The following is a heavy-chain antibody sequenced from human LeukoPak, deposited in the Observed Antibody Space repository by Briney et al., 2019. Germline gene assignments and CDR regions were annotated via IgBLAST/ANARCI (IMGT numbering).Heavy chain of an antibody. J-gene: IGHJ4*02. CDR3: ARIAVTYTFDY. Sequence: GGSLRLSCAASGFTFSDYYMSWIRQAPGKGLEWVSYISSSGSTIYYADSVKGRFTISRDNAKKSLYLQMNSLRAEDTAVYYCARIAVTYTFDYWGQGTLVTVSS. CDR1: GFTFSDYY. D-gene: IGHD4-17*01. V-gene: IGHV3-11*04. CDR2: ISSSGSTI.